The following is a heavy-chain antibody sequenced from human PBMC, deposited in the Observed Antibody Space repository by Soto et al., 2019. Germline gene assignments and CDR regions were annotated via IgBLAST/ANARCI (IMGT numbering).Heavy chain of an antibody. D-gene: IGHD3-10*01. V-gene: IGHV4-34*01. CDR3: ARLAGSGSYSRAILDF. CDR2: INHSGRT. Sequence: SETLSLTCAVYGDSLSGYYWSWIRQPPGKGQEWIGQINHSGRTNYNPSLTSRVTMSVDMSKNQFTLKLSSVTAADTAVYYCARLAGSGSYSRAILDFWGQGAQVT. J-gene: IGHJ4*02. CDR1: GDSLSGYY.